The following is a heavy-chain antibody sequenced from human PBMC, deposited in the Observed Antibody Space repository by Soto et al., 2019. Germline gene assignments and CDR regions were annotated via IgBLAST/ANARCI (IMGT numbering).Heavy chain of an antibody. D-gene: IGHD2-15*01. V-gene: IGHV4-59*01. CDR1: GGSITSYY. CDR2: MQFTGSS. J-gene: IGHJ5*02. CDR3: ARGGGSSFDP. Sequence: KPSETLSLTCTVSGGSITSYYWNWIRQPPGKGLEWIGYMQFTGSSNYNPSLKSRVAISLDTSKNQFSLKLNSVTAADTAVYYCARGGGSSFDPWGQGTLVTVSS.